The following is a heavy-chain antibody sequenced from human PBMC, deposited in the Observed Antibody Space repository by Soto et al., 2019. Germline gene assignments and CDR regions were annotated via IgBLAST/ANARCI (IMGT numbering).Heavy chain of an antibody. Sequence: QVQLQVLGPGLVRPSQTLSLTCTVSAGSISTINYYWSWIRRHPEKGLEWIGYISYSGSTFYHSSLKSRVTISLDTSKKQFSLTLTSVTAADTAVYYCARSAQWDGFDPWGQGTMVTVSS. CDR3: ARSAQWDGFDP. V-gene: IGHV4-31*03. J-gene: IGHJ3*01. CDR1: AGSISTINYY. CDR2: ISYSGST. D-gene: IGHD2-8*01.